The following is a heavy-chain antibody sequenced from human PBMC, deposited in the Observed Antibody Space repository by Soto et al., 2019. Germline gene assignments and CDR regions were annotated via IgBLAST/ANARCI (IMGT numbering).Heavy chain of an antibody. D-gene: IGHD1-26*01. Sequence: GGSLRLSCAASGFTFSDYVMHWVRQAPGKGLEWVAVIWYRGRDIFYADSVKGRFTISRDNSKNTLYLQLNSLRAEDTAVYYCARDQGGQSGNFIFDNWGQGTLVTVSS. V-gene: IGHV3-33*01. CDR2: IWYRGRDI. CDR3: ARDQGGQSGNFIFDN. J-gene: IGHJ4*02. CDR1: GFTFSDYV.